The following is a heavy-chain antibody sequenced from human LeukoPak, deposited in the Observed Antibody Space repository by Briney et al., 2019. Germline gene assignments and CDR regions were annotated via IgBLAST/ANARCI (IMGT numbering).Heavy chain of an antibody. CDR2: ISAYNGNT. CDR1: GYTFTSYG. J-gene: IGHJ3*02. CDR3: ARFANYDILTGGFDI. D-gene: IGHD3-9*01. Sequence: ASVKVSCKASGYTFTSYGISWVRQAPGQGLEWMGWISAYNGNTNYAQKLQGRVTMTTDTSTSTAYMELRSLRSDDTAVYYCARFANYDILTGGFDIWGQGTMVTVSS. V-gene: IGHV1-18*01.